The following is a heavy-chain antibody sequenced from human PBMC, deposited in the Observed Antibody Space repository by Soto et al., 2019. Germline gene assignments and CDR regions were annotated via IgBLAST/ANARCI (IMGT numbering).Heavy chain of an antibody. J-gene: IGHJ6*02. CDR1: GYTFTNYW. Sequence: GESLEISCKGSGYTFTNYWIGWVRQMPGKGLEWMGIIYPGDSDTKYNPSFQGQVTISAXXXIXXXYXQXXXLXASDTAIYYCAPSIFYYGMDVWGQGTTVTVS. V-gene: IGHV5-51*01. CDR2: IYPGDSDT. CDR3: APSIFYYGMDV.